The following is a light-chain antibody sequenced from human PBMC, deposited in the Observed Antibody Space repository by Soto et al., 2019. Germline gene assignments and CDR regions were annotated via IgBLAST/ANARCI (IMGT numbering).Light chain of an antibody. J-gene: IGLJ2*01. CDR1: SSNIGSNT. Sequence: QSVLIQPPSASGTPGQRVTISCSGSSSNIGSNTVNWYQQLPGTAPKLLIYSNNQRPSGVPDRFSGSKSGTSASLAISGLQSEDEADYFCAAWDDSLNALVIAGGTQLTVL. V-gene: IGLV1-44*01. CDR3: AAWDDSLNALV. CDR2: SNN.